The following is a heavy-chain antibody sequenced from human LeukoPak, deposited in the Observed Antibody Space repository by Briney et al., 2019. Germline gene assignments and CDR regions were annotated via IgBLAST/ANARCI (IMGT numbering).Heavy chain of an antibody. CDR3: ARAGDAYSSGWFDY. CDR2: ISSSGTAI. CDR1: GFTFSSYE. D-gene: IGHD6-19*01. V-gene: IGHV3-48*03. J-gene: IGHJ4*02. Sequence: GGSLRLSCAASGFTFSSYEMTWVRQAPGKGLEWVSYISSSGTAIYYADSVKGRFTISRDNAKNSLYLQMNSLRAEDTAVYYCARAGDAYSSGWFDYWGQGTLVTVSS.